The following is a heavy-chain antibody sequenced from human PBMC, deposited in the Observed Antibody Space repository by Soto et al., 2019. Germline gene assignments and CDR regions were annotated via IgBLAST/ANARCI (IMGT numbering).Heavy chain of an antibody. V-gene: IGHV3-53*01. Sequence: GGSLRLSCAASGFTVSSNYMSWVRQAPGKGLEWVSVIYSGGSTYYADSVKGRFTISRDNSKNTLYLQMNSLRAEDTAVYYCARASLHLNSRRWLGAIHIPGQATIVSVSS. CDR2: IYSGGST. J-gene: IGHJ3*02. CDR1: GFTVSSNY. CDR3: ARASLHLNSRRWLGAIHI. D-gene: IGHD6-13*01.